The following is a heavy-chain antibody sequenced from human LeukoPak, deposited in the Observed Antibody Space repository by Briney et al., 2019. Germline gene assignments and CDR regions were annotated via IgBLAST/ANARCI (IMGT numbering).Heavy chain of an antibody. J-gene: IGHJ3*02. Sequence: ASVTVSCTASGGTFSSYAISWVRQAPGQGLEWMGGIIPIFGTANYAQKFQGRVTITADESTSTAYMELSSLRSEDTAVYYCATPAAGQLGAFDIWGQGTMVTVSS. D-gene: IGHD6-13*01. CDR3: ATPAAGQLGAFDI. CDR2: IIPIFGTA. V-gene: IGHV1-69*13. CDR1: GGTFSSYA.